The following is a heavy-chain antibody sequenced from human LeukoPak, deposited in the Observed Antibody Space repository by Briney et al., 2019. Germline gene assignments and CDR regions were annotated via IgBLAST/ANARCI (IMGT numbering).Heavy chain of an antibody. V-gene: IGHV3-30-3*01. D-gene: IGHD6-19*01. CDR1: GFTFSSYA. CDR3: AREAGLAVAFDY. Sequence: GRSLRLSCAASGFTFSSYAMHWVRQAPGKGLEWVAVISYDGSNKYYADSVKGRFTISRDNSKNTLYLQMNSLRAEDTAVYYRAREAGLAVAFDYWGQGTLVTVSS. J-gene: IGHJ4*02. CDR2: ISYDGSNK.